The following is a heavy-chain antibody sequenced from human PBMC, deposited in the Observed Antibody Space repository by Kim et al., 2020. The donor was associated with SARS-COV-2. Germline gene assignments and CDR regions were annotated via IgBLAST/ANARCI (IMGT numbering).Heavy chain of an antibody. CDR1: GGSFSGYY. V-gene: IGHV4-34*01. J-gene: IGHJ6*01. Sequence: SETLSLTCAVYGGSFSGYYWSWIRQPPGKGLEWIGEINHSGSTNYNPSLKSRVTISVDTSKNQFSLKLSSVTAADTAVYYCARGEGGSYFVSYYYYGMD. CDR3: ARGEGGSYFVSYYYYGMD. CDR2: INHSGST. D-gene: IGHD1-26*01.